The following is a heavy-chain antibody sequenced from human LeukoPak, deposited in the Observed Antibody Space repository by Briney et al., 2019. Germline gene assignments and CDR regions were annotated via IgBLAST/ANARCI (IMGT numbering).Heavy chain of an antibody. Sequence: GGSLRLSCAASGFTFSSYWMHWVRQAPGKGLEWVANIKQDGSENYYVDSVKGRFSISRDNARNSLHLQMNSLRAEDTAVYYCARDCGILRTDCGDALDIWGQGTMVTVSS. V-gene: IGHV3-7*03. CDR2: IKQDGSEN. CDR3: ARDCGILRTDCGDALDI. CDR1: GFTFSSYW. J-gene: IGHJ3*02. D-gene: IGHD2-21*01.